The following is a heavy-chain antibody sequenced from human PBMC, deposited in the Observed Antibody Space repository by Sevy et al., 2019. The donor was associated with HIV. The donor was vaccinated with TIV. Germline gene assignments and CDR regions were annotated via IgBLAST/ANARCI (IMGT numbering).Heavy chain of an antibody. CDR2: MRSKAYGWTK. D-gene: IGHD3-10*01. Sequence: GGSLRLSCTASGFTFGDYAMSWFRQAPGKGLEWVGFMRSKAYGWTKEYAASEKGNFTISRDDSKSIAYLEMNSLKTEDTAVYYCTRGYYGSGKDYWGQGTLVTVSS. J-gene: IGHJ4*02. CDR3: TRGYYGSGKDY. V-gene: IGHV3-49*03. CDR1: GFTFGDYA.